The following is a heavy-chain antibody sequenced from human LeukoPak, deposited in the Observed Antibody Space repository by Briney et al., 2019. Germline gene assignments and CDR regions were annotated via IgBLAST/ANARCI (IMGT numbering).Heavy chain of an antibody. CDR1: GYTFTGYY. D-gene: IGHD6-19*01. Sequence: GASVKVSCKSSGYTFTGYYMHWVRQAPGQGLEWMGWINPNSGGTNYAQKFQGRVTMTRDTSISTAYMELSRLRSDDTAVYYCARDPDRGAVAAPDYWGQGTLVTVSS. J-gene: IGHJ4*02. V-gene: IGHV1-2*02. CDR3: ARDPDRGAVAAPDY. CDR2: INPNSGGT.